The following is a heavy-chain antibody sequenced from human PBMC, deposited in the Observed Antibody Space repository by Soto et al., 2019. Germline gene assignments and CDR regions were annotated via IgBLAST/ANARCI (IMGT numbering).Heavy chain of an antibody. CDR2: IYYSGST. CDR1: GGSISSSSYY. V-gene: IGHV4-39*01. Sequence: PSETLSLTCTVSGGSISSSSYYWGWIRQPPGKGLEWIGSIYYSGSTYYNPSLKSRVTISVDTSKNQFSLKLSSVTAADTAVYYCACTTYYYDSSGYRRHGEVDYWGQGTLVTVSS. J-gene: IGHJ4*02. D-gene: IGHD3-22*01. CDR3: ACTTYYYDSSGYRRHGEVDY.